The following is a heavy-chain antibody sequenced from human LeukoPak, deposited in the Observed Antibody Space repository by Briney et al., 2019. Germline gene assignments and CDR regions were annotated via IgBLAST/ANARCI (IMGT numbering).Heavy chain of an antibody. J-gene: IGHJ4*02. D-gene: IGHD1-26*01. CDR2: ISAGNGNT. CDR3: ARDSGSGNNDY. Sequence: GASVKVSCKASGYTFTSYAIHWVRQAPGQRLEWTGWISAGNGNTKYSQNFQGRVTFISNTSATTAFMELSSLRSEDAAVYYRARDSGSGNNDYWGQGTLVTVSS. CDR1: GYTFTSYA. V-gene: IGHV1-3*01.